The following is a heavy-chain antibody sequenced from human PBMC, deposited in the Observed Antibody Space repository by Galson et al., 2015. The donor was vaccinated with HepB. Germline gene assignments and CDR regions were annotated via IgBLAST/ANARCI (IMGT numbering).Heavy chain of an antibody. CDR2: INHSGST. CDR1: GGSFSGYY. J-gene: IGHJ2*01. CDR3: ARGRRWYFDL. V-gene: IGHV4-34*01. Sequence: SETLSLTCAVYGGSFSGYYWSWIRQPPGKGLEWIGEINHSGSTNYNPSLKSRVTISVDTSKNQFSLKLSSVTAADTAVYYCARGRRWYFDLWGRGTLVTVSS.